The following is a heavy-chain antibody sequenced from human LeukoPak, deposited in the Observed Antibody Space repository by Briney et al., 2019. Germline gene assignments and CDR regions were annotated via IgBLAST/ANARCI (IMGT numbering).Heavy chain of an antibody. D-gene: IGHD5-24*01. Sequence: SETLSLTCTVSGGSISSYYWSWIRQPPGKGLEWIGYIYYSGSTNYNPSLKSRVTISVDTSKNQFSLKLSSVTAADTAVYYCARHAEMATISGDWFGPWGQGTLVTVSS. V-gene: IGHV4-59*08. CDR3: ARHAEMATISGDWFGP. J-gene: IGHJ5*02. CDR2: IYYSGST. CDR1: GGSISSYY.